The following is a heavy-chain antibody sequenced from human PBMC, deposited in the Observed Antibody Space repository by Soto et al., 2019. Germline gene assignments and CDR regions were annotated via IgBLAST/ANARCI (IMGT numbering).Heavy chain of an antibody. CDR3: AKDQYSSRWEYIDY. D-gene: IGHD6-13*01. Sequence: GGSLRLSCAASGFTTFSTYAMSWVRQAPGKGLEWVSSISGGGGTTYYADSEKGRLTISRANSKNTLDLQMNSLRAEDTAVDYCAKDQYSSRWEYIDYWGQGTLVTVSS. V-gene: IGHV3-23*01. J-gene: IGHJ4*02. CDR2: ISGGGGTT. CDR1: GFTTFSTYA.